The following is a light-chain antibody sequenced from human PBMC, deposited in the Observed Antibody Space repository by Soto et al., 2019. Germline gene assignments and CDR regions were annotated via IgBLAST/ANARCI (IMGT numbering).Light chain of an antibody. CDR3: HQYNDWPPGLT. Sequence: ETVMTQSPATLSVSPGERVTLSCRASQSVSSKLAWYQQKPGQAPRLLIYDASTRAPGIPGRYSGSGSGTEFTLTISSLQSEDSAVYNCHQYNDWPPGLTFGGGTKVEIK. CDR1: QSVSSK. V-gene: IGKV3-15*01. CDR2: DAS. J-gene: IGKJ4*01.